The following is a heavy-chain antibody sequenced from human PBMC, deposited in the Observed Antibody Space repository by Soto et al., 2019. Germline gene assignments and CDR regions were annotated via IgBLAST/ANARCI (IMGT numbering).Heavy chain of an antibody. CDR2: IYYSGST. CDR1: GGSVRSGSYY. CDR3: AGGGGYYGSGSPMVFDY. Sequence: PSETPSLTCTVSGGSVRSGSYYWSWIRQPPGKGLEWIGEIYYSGSTNYNPSLKSRVTISVDTSKNQFSLKLSSVTAADTAVYFWAGGGGYYGSGSPMVFDYWGKGTLVTVSS. V-gene: IGHV4-61*01. J-gene: IGHJ4*02. D-gene: IGHD3-10*01.